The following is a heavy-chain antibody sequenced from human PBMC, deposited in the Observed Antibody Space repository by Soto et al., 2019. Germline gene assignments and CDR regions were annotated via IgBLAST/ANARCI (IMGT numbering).Heavy chain of an antibody. D-gene: IGHD1-20*01. J-gene: IGHJ4*02. V-gene: IGHV3-30*04. CDR3: ARALNYYFDY. CDR1: GFTFSSYA. Sequence: GESLKISCAASGFTFSSYAMHWVRQAPGKGLEWVAVISYDGSNKYYADSVKGRFTISRDNSKNTLYLQMNSLRAEDTAVYYCARALNYYFDYWGQGTLVTVSS. CDR2: ISYDGSNK.